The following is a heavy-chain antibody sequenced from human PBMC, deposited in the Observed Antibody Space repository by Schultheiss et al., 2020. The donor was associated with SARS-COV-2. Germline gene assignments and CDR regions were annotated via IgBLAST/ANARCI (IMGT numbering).Heavy chain of an antibody. Sequence: GGSLRLSCTASGFIFSSYGMHWVRQAPGKGLEWVAVISYDGSNKYYADSVKGRFTISRDNSKNTLYLQMNSLRAEDTAVYYCARDRGMIVVLYYFDYWGQGTLVTVSS. D-gene: IGHD3-22*01. J-gene: IGHJ4*02. CDR3: ARDRGMIVVLYYFDY. CDR1: GFIFSSYG. CDR2: ISYDGSNK. V-gene: IGHV3-30*03.